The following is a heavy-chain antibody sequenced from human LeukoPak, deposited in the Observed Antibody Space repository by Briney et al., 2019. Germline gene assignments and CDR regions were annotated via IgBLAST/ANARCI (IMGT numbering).Heavy chain of an antibody. V-gene: IGHV3-11*01. J-gene: IGHJ4*02. CDR2: ISSSGSTK. CDR3: ASSGRIYYDSRSADY. CDR1: GFTFSDYY. D-gene: IGHD3-22*01. Sequence: PGGSLRLSCAASGFTFSDYYMSWIRQAPGKGLEWVSYISSSGSTKYYADSVKGRFTISRDNAKNSLYLQMNSLRAEDTAVYYCASSGRIYYDSRSADYWGQGTLVTVSS.